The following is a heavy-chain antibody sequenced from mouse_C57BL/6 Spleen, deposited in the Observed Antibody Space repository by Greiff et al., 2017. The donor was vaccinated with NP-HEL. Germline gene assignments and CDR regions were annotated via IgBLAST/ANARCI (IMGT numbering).Heavy chain of an antibody. CDR3: ARWDGD. D-gene: IGHD4-1*01. CDR1: GYTFTSYW. J-gene: IGHJ2*01. V-gene: IGHV1-59*01. Sequence: VQLQQPGAELVRPGTSVKLSCKASGYTFTSYWMHWVKQRPGQGLEWIGVIDPSDSYTNYNQKFKGKATLTVDTSSSTAYMQLSSLTSEDSAVYYCARWDGDWGKGTTLTVSS. CDR2: IDPSDSYT.